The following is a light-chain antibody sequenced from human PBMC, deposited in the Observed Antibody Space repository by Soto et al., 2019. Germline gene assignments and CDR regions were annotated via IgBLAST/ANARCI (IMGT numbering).Light chain of an antibody. J-gene: IGLJ1*01. Sequence: QSALTQPPSASGSPGQSVAISCTGTSSDVGGYSYVSWYQQHPGKAPKLMIYEVNKRPSGVPDRFSGSKSGNTASLTVSGLQAEDEADYYCSSYAGSSNVFGTGTKVTL. V-gene: IGLV2-8*01. CDR1: SSDVGGYSY. CDR3: SSYAGSSNV. CDR2: EVN.